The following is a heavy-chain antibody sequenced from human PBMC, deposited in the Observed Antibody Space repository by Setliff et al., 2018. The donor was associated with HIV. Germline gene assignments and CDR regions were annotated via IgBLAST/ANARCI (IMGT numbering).Heavy chain of an antibody. V-gene: IGHV1-8*02. Sequence: GASVKVSCKASGYTFASYDINWVRQATGQGLEWMGWMNPNSGNTGYAQKFQGRVTMTRNTSISTAYRERSSLRSEDTAVYYGTTKLYCTNGVCLDDFEIWGQGTRGTVSS. CDR3: TTKLYCTNGVCLDDFEI. CDR1: GYTFASYD. D-gene: IGHD2-8*01. CDR2: MNPNSGNT. J-gene: IGHJ3*02.